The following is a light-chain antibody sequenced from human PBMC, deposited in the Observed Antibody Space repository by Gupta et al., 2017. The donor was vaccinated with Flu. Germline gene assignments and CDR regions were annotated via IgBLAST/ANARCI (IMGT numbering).Light chain of an antibody. Sequence: QSALTQPASVSGSPGQSITISCTGTSSDVGGYNYVSWYQQHPGKAPKLMIYEVSQWPSGYAHRFSGSKSGNTASLTISGLQAEDEADYYGSSYTSRGTVVFGGGTKLSVL. J-gene: IGLJ2*01. CDR2: EVS. V-gene: IGLV2-14*01. CDR3: SSYTSRGTVV. CDR1: SSDVGGYNY.